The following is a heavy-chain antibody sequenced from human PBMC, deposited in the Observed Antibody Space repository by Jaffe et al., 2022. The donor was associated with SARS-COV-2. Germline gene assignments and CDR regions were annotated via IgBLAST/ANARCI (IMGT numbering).Heavy chain of an antibody. J-gene: IGHJ6*04. V-gene: IGHV3-7*01. CDR2: IKQDGSEK. Sequence: EVQLVESGGGLVQPGGSLRLSCAASGFTFSSYWMSWVRQAPGKGLEWVANIKQDGSEKYYVDSVKGRFTISRDNAKNSLYLQMNSLRAEDTAVYYCARDGRIVLRYFDWLPLGLMDVWGKGTTVTVSS. D-gene: IGHD3-9*01. CDR3: ARDGRIVLRYFDWLPLGLMDV. CDR1: GFTFSSYW.